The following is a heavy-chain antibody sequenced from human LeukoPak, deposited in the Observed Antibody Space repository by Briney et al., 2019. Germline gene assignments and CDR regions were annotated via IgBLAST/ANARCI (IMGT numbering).Heavy chain of an antibody. CDR1: GFTFSSYS. CDR3: XXXXXXXXTXCSAYGMDV. J-gene: IGHJ6*02. Sequence: PGGSLRLSCAASGFTFSSYSMNWVRQAPGKGLEWVSSISSSSSYIYYADSVKGRFTISRDNAKNSLYLQMNSLRAEDTAVYYCXXXXXXXXTXCSAYGMDVWGQGTTVTVSS. CDR2: ISSSSSYI. V-gene: IGHV3-21*01. D-gene: IGHD2-2*01.